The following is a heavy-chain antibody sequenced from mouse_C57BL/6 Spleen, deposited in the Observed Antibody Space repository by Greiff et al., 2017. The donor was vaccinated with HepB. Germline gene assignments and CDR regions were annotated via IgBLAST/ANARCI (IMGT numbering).Heavy chain of an antibody. CDR3: ANHYYGSYWYFDV. CDR1: GYSITSGYY. D-gene: IGHD1-1*01. CDR2: ISYDGSN. V-gene: IGHV3-6*01. Sequence: EVQLQESGPGLVKPSQSLSLTCSVTGYSITSGYYWNWIRQFPGNKLEWMGYISYDGSNNYNPSLKNRISITRDTSKNQFFLKLNSVTTEDTATYYCANHYYGSYWYFDVWGTGTTVTVSS. J-gene: IGHJ1*03.